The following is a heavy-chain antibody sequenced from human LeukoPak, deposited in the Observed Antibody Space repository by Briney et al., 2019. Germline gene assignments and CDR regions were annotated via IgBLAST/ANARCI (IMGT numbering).Heavy chain of an antibody. CDR1: GFTFSSYA. D-gene: IGHD2-2*02. J-gene: IGHJ5*02. Sequence: TGGSLRLSCAASGFTFSSYAMSWVRQAPGKGLEWVSAISGSGGSTYYADSVKGRFTISRDNSKNTLYLQMNSLRAEDTAVYYCAKTVVVPAAIDWFDPWGRGTLVTVSS. V-gene: IGHV3-23*01. CDR3: AKTVVVPAAIDWFDP. CDR2: ISGSGGST.